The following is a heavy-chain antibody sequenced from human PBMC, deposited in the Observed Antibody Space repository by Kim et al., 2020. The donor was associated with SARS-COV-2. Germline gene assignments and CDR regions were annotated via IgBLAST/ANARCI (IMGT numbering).Heavy chain of an antibody. Sequence: SETLSLTCTVSGGSVSSGSYYWSWIRQPPGKGLEWIGYSYYSGSTNYNPSLKSRVTISVDTSKNQFSLKLSSVTAADTAVYYCSRGEVGSTFDYWGQGTLVTVSS. V-gene: IGHV4-61*01. D-gene: IGHD1-26*01. J-gene: IGHJ4*02. CDR1: GGSVSSGSYY. CDR2: SYYSGST. CDR3: SRGEVGSTFDY.